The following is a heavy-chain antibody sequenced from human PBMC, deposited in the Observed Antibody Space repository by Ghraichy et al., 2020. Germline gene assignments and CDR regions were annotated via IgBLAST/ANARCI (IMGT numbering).Heavy chain of an antibody. V-gene: IGHV1-18*01. J-gene: IGHJ4*02. CDR2: ISAYNGNT. D-gene: IGHD3-10*01. CDR1: GYTFTSYG. Sequence: ASVKVSCKASGYTFTSYGISWVRQAPGQGLEWMGWISAYNGNTNYAQKLQGRVTMTTDTSTSTAYMELRSLRSDDTAVYYCARNWGSITMVQGVMLYFGYWGQGTLVTVSS. CDR3: ARNWGSITMVQGVMLYFGY.